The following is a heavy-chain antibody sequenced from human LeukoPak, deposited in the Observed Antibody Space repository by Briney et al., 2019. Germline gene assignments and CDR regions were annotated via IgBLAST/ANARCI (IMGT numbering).Heavy chain of an antibody. Sequence: GGSLRLSCAASGFTFSSYWMHWVRQAPGKGLVWVSRINSDGSSTSYADSVKGRFTISRDNAKNTLYLQMNSLRAEDTAVYYCARGCSSTSCYPHHYYYYGMDVWGQGTTVTVSS. D-gene: IGHD2-2*01. V-gene: IGHV3-74*01. J-gene: IGHJ6*02. CDR3: ARGCSSTSCYPHHYYYYGMDV. CDR2: INSDGSST. CDR1: GFTFSSYW.